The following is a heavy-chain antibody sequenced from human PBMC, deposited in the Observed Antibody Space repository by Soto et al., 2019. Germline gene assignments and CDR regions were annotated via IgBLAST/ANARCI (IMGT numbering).Heavy chain of an antibody. D-gene: IGHD4-17*01. CDR3: VSAHGDYPHFGS. J-gene: IGHJ4*02. V-gene: IGHV4-30-4*01. CDR2: IYYSGST. CDR1: GGSFSSADYY. Sequence: SETLSLTCTVSGGSFSSADYYWTWIRQPPGKGLEWIGYIYYSGSTYYNPSLKSRLTISLDTSNNQFSLKLTSVTAADTAVYYCVSAHGDYPHFGSWGQGTLVTVSS.